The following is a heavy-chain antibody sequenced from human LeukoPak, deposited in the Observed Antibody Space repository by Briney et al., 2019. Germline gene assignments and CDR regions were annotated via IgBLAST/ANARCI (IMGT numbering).Heavy chain of an antibody. J-gene: IGHJ4*02. CDR2: ISYDGSNK. D-gene: IGHD6-6*01. Sequence: GGSLRLSYAASGFTFSSYGMHWVRQAPGKGLEWVAVISYDGSNKYYADSVKGRFTISRDNSKNTLYLQMNSLRAEDTAVYYCAKDLSSSSIWGQGTLVTVSS. CDR1: GFTFSSYG. CDR3: AKDLSSSSI. V-gene: IGHV3-30*18.